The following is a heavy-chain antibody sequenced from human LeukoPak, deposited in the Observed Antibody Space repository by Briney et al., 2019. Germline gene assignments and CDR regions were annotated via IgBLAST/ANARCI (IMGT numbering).Heavy chain of an antibody. J-gene: IGHJ4*02. CDR1: GFTFSDYY. CDR3: ARVSPQQAAPDY. V-gene: IGHV3-11*04. Sequence: GGSLRLSCAASGFTFSDYYMSWIRQAPGKGLEWVSYISSSAISIYCEDSVKGRFTISRDNAQNSLYLQMNSLRAEDTAVYYCARVSPQQAAPDYWGQGTLVTVSS. CDR2: ISSSAISI. D-gene: IGHD6-13*01.